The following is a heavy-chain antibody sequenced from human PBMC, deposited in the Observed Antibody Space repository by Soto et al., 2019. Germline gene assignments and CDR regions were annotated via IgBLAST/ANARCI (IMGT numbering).Heavy chain of an antibody. CDR2: IYYSGST. CDR1: GGSISSYY. V-gene: IGHV4-59*01. CDR3: ARVYCSSTSCYIDY. D-gene: IGHD2-2*02. Sequence: SETLSLTCTVSGGSISSYYWSWIRQPPGKGLEWIGYIYYSGSTNYNPSLKSRVTISVDTSKNQFSLKLSSVTAADTAVYYCARVYCSSTSCYIDYWGQGTLVTVSS. J-gene: IGHJ4*02.